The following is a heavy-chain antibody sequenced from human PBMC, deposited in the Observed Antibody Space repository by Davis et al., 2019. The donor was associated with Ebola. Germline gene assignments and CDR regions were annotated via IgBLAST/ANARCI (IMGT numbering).Heavy chain of an antibody. CDR3: AREGKYRDESRTFDY. CDR1: GFAFTNYV. D-gene: IGHD2-2*01. Sequence: GGSLRLSCAASGFAFTNYVMNWVRQAPGKGLQWVSGISGSGGTAHYVDSVKGRFTISRDKSKSTLYLQMNSLRAEDTAVYYCAREGKYRDESRTFDYWGQGTLVTVSS. CDR2: ISGSGGTA. V-gene: IGHV3-23*01. J-gene: IGHJ4*02.